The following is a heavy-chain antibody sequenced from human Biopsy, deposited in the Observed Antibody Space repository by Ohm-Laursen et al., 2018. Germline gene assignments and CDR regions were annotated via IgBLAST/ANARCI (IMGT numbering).Heavy chain of an antibody. CDR3: SREQHYYSA. D-gene: IGHD2-21*02. V-gene: IGHV1-2*06. Sequence: GASVKVSCKTTGYTFTDDQIHWVREAPGQGLEWMGLVNPKKGDTRYEQKFQGRVTMTSDVSVATAYMELTGLTSDDTAVYFCSREQHYYSAWGQGTLVTVSS. CDR1: GYTFTDDQ. CDR2: VNPKKGDT. J-gene: IGHJ5*02.